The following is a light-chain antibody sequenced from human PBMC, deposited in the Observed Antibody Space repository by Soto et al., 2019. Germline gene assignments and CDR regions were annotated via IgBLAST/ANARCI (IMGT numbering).Light chain of an antibody. Sequence: DIQMTQSPSSLSASVGDSVTITCRASQDITNLLAWFQQKPGKAPKSLISAASTLRSGVPSRFSGSGSGTGFTLTISSLQPEDFATYYCQQYNSYPVTFGQGTRLEMK. CDR2: AAS. J-gene: IGKJ5*01. CDR3: QQYNSYPVT. CDR1: QDITNL. V-gene: IGKV1-16*01.